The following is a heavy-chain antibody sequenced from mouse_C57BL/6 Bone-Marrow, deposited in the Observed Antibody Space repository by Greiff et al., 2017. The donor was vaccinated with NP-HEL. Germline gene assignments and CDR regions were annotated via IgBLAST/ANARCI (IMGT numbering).Heavy chain of an antibody. Sequence: VHVKQSGAELVRPGASVKLSCTASGFNIKDDYMHWVKQRPEQGLEWIGWIDPENGDTEYASKFQGKATITADTSSNTAYLQFSSLTSEDTAVYYCTTSLRVNFDYWGQGTTLTVSS. V-gene: IGHV14-4*01. J-gene: IGHJ2*01. CDR2: IDPENGDT. D-gene: IGHD1-1*01. CDR3: TTSLRVNFDY. CDR1: GFNIKDDY.